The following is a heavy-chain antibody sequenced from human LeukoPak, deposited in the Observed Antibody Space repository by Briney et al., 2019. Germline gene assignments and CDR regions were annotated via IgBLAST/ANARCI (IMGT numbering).Heavy chain of an antibody. D-gene: IGHD6-19*01. Sequence: GASVNVSCKASGYTFTTYGISWVRQAPGQGLEWMGWISAYNGNTNYAQKLQGRVTMTTDTSTSTAYMELRSLRSDDTAVYYCARDGAVAVEYYYYYGMDVWGQGTTVTVSS. CDR1: GYTFTTYG. V-gene: IGHV1-18*01. CDR3: ARDGAVAVEYYYYYGMDV. J-gene: IGHJ6*02. CDR2: ISAYNGNT.